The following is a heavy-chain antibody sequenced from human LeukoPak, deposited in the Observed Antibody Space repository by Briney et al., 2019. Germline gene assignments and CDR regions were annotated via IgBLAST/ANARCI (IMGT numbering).Heavy chain of an antibody. CDR2: ISSSSSYI. V-gene: IGHV3-21*01. CDR3: AREWHSGSYSQLLGLDYGMDV. D-gene: IGHD1-26*01. CDR1: GFTFSSYS. J-gene: IGHJ6*02. Sequence: PGGSLRLSCAASGFTFSSYSMNWVRQAPGKGLEWVSSISSSSSYIYYADSVKGRFTISRDNAKNSLYLQMNSLRAEDTAVYYCAREWHSGSYSQLLGLDYGMDVWGQGTTVTVSS.